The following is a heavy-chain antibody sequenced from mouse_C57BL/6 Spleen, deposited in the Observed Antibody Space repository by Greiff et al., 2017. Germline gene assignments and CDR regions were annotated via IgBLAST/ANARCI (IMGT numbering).Heavy chain of an antibody. CDR1: GYTFTDYE. D-gene: IGHD2-3*01. Sequence: QVQLQQSGAELVRPGASVTLSCKASGYTFTDYEMHWVKQTPVHGLEWIGAIDPETGGTAYNQKFKGKAILTADKSSSTAYMELRSLTSEDSAVYYCTGSDGYYFDYWGQGTTLTVSS. CDR3: TGSDGYYFDY. CDR2: IDPETGGT. V-gene: IGHV1-15*01. J-gene: IGHJ2*01.